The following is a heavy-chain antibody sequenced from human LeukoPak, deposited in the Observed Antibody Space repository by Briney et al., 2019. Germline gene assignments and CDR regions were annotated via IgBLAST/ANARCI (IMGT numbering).Heavy chain of an antibody. V-gene: IGHV3-23*01. J-gene: IGHJ4*02. CDR3: ARGAYAFDY. D-gene: IGHD4-17*01. CDR2: IGSSCGEST. Sequence: GGSLRLSCAASGFTFNTYAMNWVRQAPGKGLEWVSRIGSSCGESTYYADSVKGRFTISRDNSKNKLYLRMNSLRAEDTAVYYCARGAYAFDYWGQGTLVTVSS. CDR1: GFTFNTYA.